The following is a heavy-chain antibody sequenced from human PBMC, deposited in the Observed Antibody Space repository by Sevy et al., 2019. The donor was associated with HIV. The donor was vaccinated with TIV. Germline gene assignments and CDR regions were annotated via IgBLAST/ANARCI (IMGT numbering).Heavy chain of an antibody. CDR1: GFSFSTLG. CDR3: AKEYGDFEGFDY. J-gene: IGHJ4*02. CDR2: LSHDGSHK. Sequence: GGSLRLSCAASGFSFSTLGMHWVRQAPGKGLEWVAVLSHDGSHKFYADSVKGRFTISRDNSKNTLYLQMNSLRAEDSAVYYYAKEYGDFEGFDYWGQGTLVTVSS. V-gene: IGHV3-30*18. D-gene: IGHD4-17*01.